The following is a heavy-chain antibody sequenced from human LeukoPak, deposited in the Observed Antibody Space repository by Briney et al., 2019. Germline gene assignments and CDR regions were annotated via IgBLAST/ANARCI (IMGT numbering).Heavy chain of an antibody. CDR3: ASEDSISYYDFWSGYLH. CDR1: GGSISSYY. V-gene: IGHV4-4*07. CDR2: IYTSGST. D-gene: IGHD3-3*01. Sequence: SETLSLTCTVSGGSISSYYWSWIRQPAGKGLEWIGRIYTSGSTHYNPSLKSRVTMSVDTSKNQFSLKLSSVTAADTAVYYCASEDSISYYDFWSGYLHWGQGTLVTVSS. J-gene: IGHJ4*02.